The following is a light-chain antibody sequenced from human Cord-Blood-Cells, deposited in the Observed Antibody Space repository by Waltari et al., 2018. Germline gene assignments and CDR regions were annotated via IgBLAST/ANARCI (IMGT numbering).Light chain of an antibody. J-gene: IGLJ2*01. Sequence: QSALTQPASVSGSPGPSITISCTGTSSDVGSYNLVSWYQQHPGKAPKLMIYEGSKRPPGVSIVFSGSKSGNTGSLTRSGLQAEDEADYYSLSNAGRSTSVVFDGGTEVTVL. V-gene: IGLV2-23*01. CDR2: EGS. CDR1: SSDVGSYNL. CDR3: LSNAGRSTSVV.